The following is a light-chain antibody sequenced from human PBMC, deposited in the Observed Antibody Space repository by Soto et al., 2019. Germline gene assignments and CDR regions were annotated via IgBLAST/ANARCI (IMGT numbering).Light chain of an antibody. CDR2: DVT. Sequence: QSALTQPASVSGSPGQSITISCTGTGSDVGGYNYVSWYQQHPGKAPKLVIYDVTNRPSGVSNRFSGSKSGNTASLTISGLQAEDEADYYCTSYTRSRTYVFGTGTKLTVL. CDR3: TSYTRSRTYV. CDR1: GSDVGGYNY. J-gene: IGLJ1*01. V-gene: IGLV2-14*03.